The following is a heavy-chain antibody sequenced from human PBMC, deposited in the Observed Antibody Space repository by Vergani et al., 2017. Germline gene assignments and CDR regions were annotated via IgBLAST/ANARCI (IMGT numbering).Heavy chain of an antibody. D-gene: IGHD2-21*02. CDR3: ARTEWGGDCYSNFDY. Sequence: QVQLVQSGAEVKKPGSSVKVSCKASGATFSSFTISWFRQTPGQGLEWIGRIIPILVIANYAQKFQGRVTITADKSTSTAYMELSSLRSEDTAVYYCARTEWGGDCYSNFDYWGQGTLVTVSS. CDR2: IIPILVIA. J-gene: IGHJ4*02. CDR1: GATFSSFT. V-gene: IGHV1-69*02.